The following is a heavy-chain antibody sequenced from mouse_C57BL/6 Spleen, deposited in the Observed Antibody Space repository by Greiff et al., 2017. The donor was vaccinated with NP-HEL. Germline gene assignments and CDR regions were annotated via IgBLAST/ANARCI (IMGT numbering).Heavy chain of an antibody. D-gene: IGHD2-3*01. CDR2: IDPSDSYT. V-gene: IGHV1-69*01. J-gene: IGHJ4*01. CDR1: GYTFTSYW. Sequence: QVQLQQPGAELVMPGASVKLSCKASGYTFTSYWMHWVKQRPGQGLEWIGEIDPSDSYTNYNQKFKGKSTLTVDKSSSTAYMQLSSLTSEDSAVYYDARGAGYCVGNYAMDYWGQGTSVTVSS. CDR3: ARGAGYCVGNYAMDY.